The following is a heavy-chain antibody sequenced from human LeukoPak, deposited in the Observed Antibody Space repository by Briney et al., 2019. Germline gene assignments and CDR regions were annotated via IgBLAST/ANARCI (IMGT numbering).Heavy chain of an antibody. J-gene: IGHJ4*02. CDR2: IIPIFGTA. CDR1: GGTFSSYA. Sequence: ASVKVSCKASGGTFSSYAISWMRQAPGQGLEWMGGIIPIFGTANYAQKFQGRVTITADESTSTAYLELRSLRSEDTAAYYCARGSPEYQNWGQGTLVTVSS. CDR3: ARGSPEYQN. V-gene: IGHV1-69*13. D-gene: IGHD6-6*01.